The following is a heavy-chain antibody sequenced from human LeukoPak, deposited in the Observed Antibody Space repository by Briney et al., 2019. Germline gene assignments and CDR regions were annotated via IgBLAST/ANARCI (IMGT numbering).Heavy chain of an antibody. CDR1: GFSFSINA. J-gene: IGHJ4*02. CDR3: AKAYGTNGYFQLPIDF. Sequence: GGSLRLSCAASGFSFSINAMTWVRQAPGKGLECVSAITGDGATTYYADSVRGRFTISRDNSKNTLYLQMNSLRAEDTAIYYCAKAYGTNGYFQLPIDFWGQGALVTVSS. D-gene: IGHD2-8*01. CDR2: ITGDGATT. V-gene: IGHV3-23*01.